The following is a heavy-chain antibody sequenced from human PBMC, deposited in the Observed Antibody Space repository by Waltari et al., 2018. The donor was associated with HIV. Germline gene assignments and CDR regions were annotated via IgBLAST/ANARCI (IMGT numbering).Heavy chain of an antibody. D-gene: IGHD3-22*01. CDR3: ARELRNYYDSSGYYIKDYYYYGMDV. V-gene: IGHV3-7*01. CDR2: IKQDGSER. J-gene: IGHJ6*02. CDR1: GFTFRSYW. Sequence: EVQLVESGGGLVQPGGSLRLSCAASGFTFRSYWMNWVRQAPGKVREGVDNIKQDGSERYYVDSLKGRFTISRDNAKNSLNLQMNSLRAEDTAVYYCARELRNYYDSSGYYIKDYYYYGMDVWGQGTTVTVS.